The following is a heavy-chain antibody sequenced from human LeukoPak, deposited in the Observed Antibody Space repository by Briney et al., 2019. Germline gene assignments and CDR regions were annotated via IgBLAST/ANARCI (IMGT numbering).Heavy chain of an antibody. J-gene: IGHJ4*02. CDR2: ISGSGGST. CDR1: GFTFSSYA. V-gene: IGHV3-23*01. CDR3: AKVLLWFGDPFDY. D-gene: IGHD3-10*01. Sequence: GGSLRLSCAASGFTFSSYAMSWVRQAPGKGLEWVSTISGSGGSTYYADSVKGRFTISRDNSKNTLYLQMNSLRAEDTAVYYCAKVLLWFGDPFDYWGQGTLVTVSS.